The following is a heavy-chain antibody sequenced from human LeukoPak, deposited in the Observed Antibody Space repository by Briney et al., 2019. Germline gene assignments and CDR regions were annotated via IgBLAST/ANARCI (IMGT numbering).Heavy chain of an antibody. D-gene: IGHD2-15*01. J-gene: IGHJ6*02. Sequence: GGSLRLSCAASEFSFSSYWMSWVRQAPGEGLEWVANIKQDGSEKYYVDSVKGRFTISRDNAKNSLYLQMNSLRAEDTAVYYCARDCSGGTCYSQYYYGMDVWGQGTTVTVSS. CDR2: IKQDGSEK. V-gene: IGHV3-7*03. CDR1: EFSFSSYW. CDR3: ARDCSGGTCYSQYYYGMDV.